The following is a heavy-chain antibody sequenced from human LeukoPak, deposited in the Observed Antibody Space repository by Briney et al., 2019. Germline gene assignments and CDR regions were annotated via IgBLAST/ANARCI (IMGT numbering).Heavy chain of an antibody. V-gene: IGHV4-38-2*01. D-gene: IGHD6-13*01. CDR3: ARPWWYSSSWSDY. CDR2: IYHSGST. CDR1: GGSISSYY. J-gene: IGHJ4*02. Sequence: PSETLSLTCAVSGGSISSYYWSWIRQPPGKGLEWIGSIYHSGSTYYNPSLKSRVTISVDTSKNQFSLKLSSVTAADTAVYYCARPWWYSSSWSDYWGQGTLVTVSS.